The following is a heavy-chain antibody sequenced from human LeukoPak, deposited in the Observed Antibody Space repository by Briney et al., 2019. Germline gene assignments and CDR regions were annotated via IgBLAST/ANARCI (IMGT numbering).Heavy chain of an antibody. CDR1: GFTFSDYY. D-gene: IGHD3-10*01. CDR2: VTRGGTT. J-gene: IGHJ4*02. CDR3: AKEGEPYHYGSGSTPAPFEN. Sequence: GGSLRLSCAASGFTFSDYYMSWIRQAPGKGLEWVSGVTRGGTTHYADSVKGRFTISRDISRDTSENTLYLQMNSLRAEDTAVYYCAKEGEPYHYGSGSTPAPFENWGQGTLVTVSS. V-gene: IGHV3-69-1*02.